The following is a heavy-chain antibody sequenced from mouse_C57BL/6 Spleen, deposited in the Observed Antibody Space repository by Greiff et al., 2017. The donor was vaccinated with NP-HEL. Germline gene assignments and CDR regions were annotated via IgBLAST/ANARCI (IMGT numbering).Heavy chain of an antibody. Sequence: VKLQQSGAELVRPGASVKLSCKASGYTFTDYYINWVKQRPGQGLEWIARIYPGSGNTYYNEKFKGKATLTAEKSSSTAYMQLSSLTSEDSAVYFCARGDYYGSLWYFDVWGTGTTVTVSS. J-gene: IGHJ1*03. V-gene: IGHV1-76*01. CDR1: GYTFTDYY. CDR3: ARGDYYGSLWYFDV. D-gene: IGHD1-1*01. CDR2: IYPGSGNT.